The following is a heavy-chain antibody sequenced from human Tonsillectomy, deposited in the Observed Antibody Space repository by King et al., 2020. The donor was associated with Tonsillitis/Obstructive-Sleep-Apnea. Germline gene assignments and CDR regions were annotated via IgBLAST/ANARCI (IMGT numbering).Heavy chain of an antibody. CDR1: GGSISSSSYY. V-gene: IGHV4-39*01. CDR3: ARSNYDILTGYYTFDY. D-gene: IGHD3-9*01. CDR2: IYYSGST. J-gene: IGHJ4*02. Sequence: QLQESGPGLVKPSETLSLTCTVAGGSISSSSYYWGWIRQPPGKGLEWIGSIYYSGSTYYNPSLKSRVTISVDTSKNQFSLKLSSLTAADTAVYYCARSNYDILTGYYTFDYWGQGTLVTVSS.